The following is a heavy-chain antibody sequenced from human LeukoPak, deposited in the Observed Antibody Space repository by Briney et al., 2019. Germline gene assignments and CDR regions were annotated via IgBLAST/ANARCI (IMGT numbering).Heavy chain of an antibody. Sequence: SVKVSCKASGGTFSSYAISWVRQAPGQGLEWMGGIIPIFGTANYAQKFQGRVTITADESTSTAYMELSSLRSEDTAVYYCARAGYRMASWFDPWGQGTLVTVSS. D-gene: IGHD5-18*01. CDR3: ARAGYRMASWFDP. V-gene: IGHV1-69*13. CDR2: IIPIFGTA. J-gene: IGHJ5*02. CDR1: GGTFSSYA.